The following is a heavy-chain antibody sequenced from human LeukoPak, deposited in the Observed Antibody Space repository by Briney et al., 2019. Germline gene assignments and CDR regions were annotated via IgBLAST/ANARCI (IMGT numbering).Heavy chain of an antibody. J-gene: IGHJ4*02. CDR2: MNPNSGNT. D-gene: IGHD1-26*01. V-gene: IGHV1-8*02. CDR3: ARARRANPTRQWELLGPVSDY. CDR1: GYTFTAYY. Sequence: GASVKVSCKASGYTFTAYYMHWVRQATGQGLEWMGWMNPNSGNTGYAQKFQGRVTMTRNTSISTAYMELSSLRSEDTAVYYCARARRANPTRQWELLGPVSDYWGQGTLVTVSS.